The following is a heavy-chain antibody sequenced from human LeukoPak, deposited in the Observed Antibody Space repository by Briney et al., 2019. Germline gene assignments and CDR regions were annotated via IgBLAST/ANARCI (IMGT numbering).Heavy chain of an antibody. CDR2: ISSSSSAI. J-gene: IGHJ5*02. Sequence: GGSLRLSCAASGLTFSSHAMSWVRQAPGKGLEWISDISSSSSAIHYADSVKGRFTISRDNVKNSLYLQMDSLRDEDTAVYYCAAPGAWGQGTLVTVSS. V-gene: IGHV3-48*02. CDR1: GLTFSSHA. CDR3: AAPGA. D-gene: IGHD7-27*01.